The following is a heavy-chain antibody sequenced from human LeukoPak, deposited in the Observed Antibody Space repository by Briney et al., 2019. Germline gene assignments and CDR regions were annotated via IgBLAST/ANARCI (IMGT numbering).Heavy chain of an antibody. V-gene: IGHV3-64D*06. CDR2: ISSNGGST. D-gene: IGHD3-10*01. J-gene: IGHJ4*02. Sequence: PGGSLRLSCSASGFTFSSYAMHWVRQAPGKGLEYLSAISSNGGSTYYADSVKGRFTISRDNSKNTLYLQMSSLRAEDTAVYYCAKPTYYYGSGSYFDYWGQGTLVTVSS. CDR1: GFTFSSYA. CDR3: AKPTYYYGSGSYFDY.